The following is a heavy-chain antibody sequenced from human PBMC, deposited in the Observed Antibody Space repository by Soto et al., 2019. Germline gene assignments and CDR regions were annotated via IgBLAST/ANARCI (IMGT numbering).Heavy chain of an antibody. V-gene: IGHV1-69*13. CDR3: ARDFLELRNYYYGMDV. CDR2: LIPIFGTA. Sequence: SVKVSCKASGGTFSSYAISWVRQAPGQGLEWMGGLIPIFGTANYAQKFQGRVTITADESTSTAYMELSSLRSEDTAVYYCARDFLELRNYYYGMDVWGQGTTVTVSS. D-gene: IGHD1-7*01. CDR1: GGTFSSYA. J-gene: IGHJ6*02.